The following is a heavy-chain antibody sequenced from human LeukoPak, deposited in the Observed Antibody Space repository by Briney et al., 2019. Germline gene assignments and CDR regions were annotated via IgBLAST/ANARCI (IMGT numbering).Heavy chain of an antibody. D-gene: IGHD3-22*01. CDR2: MSRTGGST. CDR1: GFTFSSYA. J-gene: IGHJ4*02. V-gene: IGHV3-23*01. Sequence: GGSLRLSCVASGFTFSSYAMIWVRQAPGKGLEWVSSMSRTGGSTYYTDSVKGRFIISRDTSKKTLYLQMNSLGAEDTAVYYCAKDADSDSSGYYPYSFDYWGQGTLVTVSS. CDR3: AKDADSDSSGYYPYSFDY.